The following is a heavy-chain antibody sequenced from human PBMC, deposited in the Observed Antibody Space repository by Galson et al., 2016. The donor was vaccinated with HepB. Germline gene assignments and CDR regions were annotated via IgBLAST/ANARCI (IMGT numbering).Heavy chain of an antibody. CDR1: GFTFSNAW. CDR3: TTDQRRAAAADLYFDY. V-gene: IGHV3-15*01. CDR2: IKSKTDGGTT. D-gene: IGHD6-13*01. J-gene: IGHJ4*02. Sequence: SLRLSCAASGFTFSNAWMSWVRQAPGKGLEWVGRIKSKTDGGTTDYAAPVKGRFTISRDDSKNTLYLQMNRLKTADTAVYYCTTDQRRAAAADLYFDYWGQGTLVTVSS.